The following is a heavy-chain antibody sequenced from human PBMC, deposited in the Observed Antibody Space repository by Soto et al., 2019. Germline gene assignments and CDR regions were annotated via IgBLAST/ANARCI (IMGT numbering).Heavy chain of an antibody. J-gene: IGHJ6*02. CDR2: ISAYNGNT. D-gene: IGHD3-16*02. V-gene: IGHV1-18*04. CDR3: ARDLDYGPRGSWGAIFRAQLGGMDV. CDR1: GYTFTSYG. Sequence: GASVKVSCKASGYTFTSYGISWVRQAPGQGLEWMGWISAYNGNTNYAQKLQGRVTMTTDTSTSTAYMELRSLRSDDTAVYYCARDLDYGPRGSWGAIFRAQLGGMDVWGQGTTVTVSS.